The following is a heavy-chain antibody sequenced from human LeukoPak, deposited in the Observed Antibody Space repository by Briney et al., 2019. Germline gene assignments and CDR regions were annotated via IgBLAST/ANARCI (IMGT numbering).Heavy chain of an antibody. D-gene: IGHD2-2*01. J-gene: IGHJ3*02. CDR3: ARGRLFLPRPATAMGAFDI. V-gene: IGHV4-39*07. CDR1: GGSISSSSYY. CDR2: INHSGGT. Sequence: SETLSLTCTVSGGSISSSSYYWSWIRQPPGKGLEWIGEINHSGGTNYNPSLKSRVTISVDTSKNQFSLKLSSVTAADTAVYYCARGRLFLPRPATAMGAFDIWGQGTMVTVSS.